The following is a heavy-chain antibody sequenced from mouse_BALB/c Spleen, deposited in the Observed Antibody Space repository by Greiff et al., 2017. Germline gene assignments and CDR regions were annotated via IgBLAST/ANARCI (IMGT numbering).Heavy chain of an antibody. V-gene: IGHV3-2*02. D-gene: IGHD2-2*01. CDR2: ISYSGST. CDR3: AHGYDLDY. CDR1: GYSITSDYA. Sequence: EVMLVESGPGLVKPSQSLSLTCTVTGYSITSDYAWNWIRQFPGNKLEWMGYISYSGSTSYNPSLKSRISITRDTSKNQFFLQLNSVTTEDTATYYCAHGYDLDYWGQGTTLTVSS. J-gene: IGHJ2*01.